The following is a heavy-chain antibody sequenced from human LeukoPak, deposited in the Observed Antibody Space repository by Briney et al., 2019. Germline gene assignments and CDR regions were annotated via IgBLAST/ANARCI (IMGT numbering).Heavy chain of an antibody. Sequence: PGGSLRLSCAASGFTFSASYMTWVRQAPGKGLEWLSYISGDSGDTNYADSVKGRFTISRDNAKNSLYLQMNSLRAEDTAVYYCARDYGSGGYWFDSWGQGTLVTVSS. CDR3: ARDYGSGGYWFDS. CDR2: ISGDSGDT. CDR1: GFTFSASY. V-gene: IGHV3-11*06. J-gene: IGHJ5*01. D-gene: IGHD3-10*01.